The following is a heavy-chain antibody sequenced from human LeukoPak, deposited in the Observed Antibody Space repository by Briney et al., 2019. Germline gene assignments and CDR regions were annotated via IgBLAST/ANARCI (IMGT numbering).Heavy chain of an antibody. CDR2: ISGTGGST. V-gene: IGHV3-23*01. CDR3: AKDRYCSGDCYQEYFQQ. CDR1: GFTFDIYA. Sequence: GGSLRLSCAASGFTFDIYAMSWVRQAPGKGLEWVSSISGTGGSTYYADSVKGRFTVSRDNSKNTLYVQMNNLRVEDTAVYYCAKDRYCSGDCYQEYFQQWGQGTLVTVSS. D-gene: IGHD2-21*02. J-gene: IGHJ1*01.